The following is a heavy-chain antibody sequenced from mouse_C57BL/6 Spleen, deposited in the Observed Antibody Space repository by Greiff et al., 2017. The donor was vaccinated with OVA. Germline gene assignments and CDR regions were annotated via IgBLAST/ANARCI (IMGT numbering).Heavy chain of an antibody. Sequence: EVKLQESGPGLVKPSQSLSLTCSVTGYSITSGYYWNWIRQFPGNKLEWMGYISYDGSNNYNPSLKNRISITRDTSKNQFFLKLNSVTTEDTATYYCARDDYYGTSTRDYWGQGTTLTVSS. V-gene: IGHV3-6*01. CDR3: ARDDYYGTSTRDY. CDR2: ISYDGSN. CDR1: GYSITSGYY. J-gene: IGHJ2*01. D-gene: IGHD1-1*01.